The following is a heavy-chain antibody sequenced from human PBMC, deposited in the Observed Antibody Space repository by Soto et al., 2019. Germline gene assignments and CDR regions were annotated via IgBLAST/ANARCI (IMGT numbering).Heavy chain of an antibody. J-gene: IGHJ4*02. CDR2: ISFDGTTK. CDR3: ARHRDGGTYTYIDH. D-gene: IGHD3-10*01. V-gene: IGHV3-30-3*01. Sequence: GGSLRLSXAASGFTFTAFGLHWVRQAPGKGLEWVGLISFDGTTKYSADSVRGRFTISRDNSKNMLFLQLNSLRVEDTAVYYCARHRDGGTYTYIDHWGPGTLVTVSS. CDR1: GFTFTAFG.